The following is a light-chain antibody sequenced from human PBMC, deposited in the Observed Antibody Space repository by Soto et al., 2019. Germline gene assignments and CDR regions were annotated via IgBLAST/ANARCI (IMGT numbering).Light chain of an antibody. CDR3: LQHNSHPFT. Sequence: DIQMTQSPSSLSASVGDRVTITCRASQSISSYLNWYQQKLGKAPKRLITASSSLQSGVPSRFSGRGSGTEFTLTISGLQPEDLATYYCLQHNSHPFTFGGGTKVEIE. CDR2: ASS. V-gene: IGKV1-17*01. J-gene: IGKJ4*01. CDR1: QSISSY.